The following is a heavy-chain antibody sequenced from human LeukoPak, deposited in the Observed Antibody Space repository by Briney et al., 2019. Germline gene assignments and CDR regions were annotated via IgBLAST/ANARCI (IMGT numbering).Heavy chain of an antibody. CDR3: AVKYCSSTSCYVN. CDR1: GFTFSSYW. J-gene: IGHJ4*02. Sequence: PGGSLRLSCGASGFTFSSYWMHWVRQAPGKGLVWVSRINSDGSSTSYADSVKGRFTISRDNAKNTLYLQMNSLRAEDTAVYYCAVKYCSSTSCYVNWGQGTLVTVSS. CDR2: INSDGSST. V-gene: IGHV3-74*01. D-gene: IGHD2-2*01.